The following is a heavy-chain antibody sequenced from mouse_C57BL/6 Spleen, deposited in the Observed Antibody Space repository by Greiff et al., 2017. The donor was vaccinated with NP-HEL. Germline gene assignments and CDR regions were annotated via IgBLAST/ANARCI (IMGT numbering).Heavy chain of an antibody. Sequence: VKLVESGPGLVAPSQSLSITCTVSGFSLTSYAISWVRQPPGKGLEWLGVIWTGGGTNYNSALKSRLSISKDNSKSQVFLKMNSLQTDDTARYYCARNPITTVVATSYYAMDYWGQGTSVTVSS. CDR2: IWTGGGT. J-gene: IGHJ4*01. D-gene: IGHD1-1*01. CDR3: ARNPITTVVATSYYAMDY. V-gene: IGHV2-9-1*01. CDR1: GFSLTSYA.